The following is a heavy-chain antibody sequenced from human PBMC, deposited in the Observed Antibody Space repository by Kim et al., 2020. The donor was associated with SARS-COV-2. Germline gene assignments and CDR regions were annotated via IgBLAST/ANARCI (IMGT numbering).Heavy chain of an antibody. CDR1: GGSFSGYY. J-gene: IGHJ4*02. Sequence: SETLSLTCAVYGGSFSGYYWSWIRQPPGKGLEWIGEINHSGSTNYNPSLKSRVTISVDTSKNQFSLKLSSVTAADTAVYYCAREPRGVLRYFDWPMADYWGQGTLVTVSS. CDR2: INHSGST. CDR3: AREPRGVLRYFDWPMADY. D-gene: IGHD3-9*01. V-gene: IGHV4-34*01.